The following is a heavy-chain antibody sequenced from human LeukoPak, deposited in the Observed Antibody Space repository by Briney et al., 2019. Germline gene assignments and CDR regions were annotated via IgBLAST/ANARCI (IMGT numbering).Heavy chain of an antibody. CDR2: IYSDNT. V-gene: IGHV3-53*01. D-gene: IGHD4/OR15-4a*01. CDR3: ARRACAYSHPYVY. Sequence: GGPLRLSCTVPGFTVSSNSVRWVRQAPGWVLEWISFIYSDNTHYSDSVKGRFNNSRDNSKNTLHLQMNRQRAEDTTVYYCARRACAYSHPYVYGGQGTLVTVSS. J-gene: IGHJ4*02. CDR1: GFTVSSNS.